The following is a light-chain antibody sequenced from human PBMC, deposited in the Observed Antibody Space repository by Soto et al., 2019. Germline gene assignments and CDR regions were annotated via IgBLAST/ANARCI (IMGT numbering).Light chain of an antibody. CDR3: QQSYRTPT. V-gene: IGKV1-39*01. CDR2: AAS. J-gene: IGKJ5*01. Sequence: DIQMTPSPSSLSASVGDRVTITCRASQNINSYLNWYQQKPGKAPNLLIYAASNLQSGVPSRFSGSGSGTDYTLTISSLQPEDFATYYCQQSYRTPTFGQGTRLEIK. CDR1: QNINSY.